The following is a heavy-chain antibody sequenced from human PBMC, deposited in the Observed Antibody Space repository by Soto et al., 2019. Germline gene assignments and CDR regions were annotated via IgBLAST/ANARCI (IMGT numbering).Heavy chain of an antibody. J-gene: IGHJ4*02. Sequence: QVQLQQWGAGLLKPSETLSLTCAVYGGSFSGYYWSWIRQPPGKGLEWIGEINHSGSTNYNPSLKSRFTLSVDTSKNQFSLKLSSVTAAYTAVYYCARGGAVAGLQGDIDYWGQGTLVTVSS. V-gene: IGHV4-34*01. CDR3: ARGGAVAGLQGDIDY. D-gene: IGHD6-19*01. CDR1: GGSFSGYY. CDR2: INHSGST.